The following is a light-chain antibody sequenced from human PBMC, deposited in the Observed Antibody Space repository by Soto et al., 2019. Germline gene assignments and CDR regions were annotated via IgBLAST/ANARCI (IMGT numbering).Light chain of an antibody. Sequence: DIQMTQSPSSLSASVGDRVTITCRTRQTVSNNLTWYQRKPGKAPSLLIYASSTLQSGVPSRFIGSGSETEFTLTISSLQPEDFATYYCQQDNMTPFTFGPGPKVDI. J-gene: IGKJ3*01. CDR2: ASS. V-gene: IGKV1-39*01. CDR1: QTVSNN. CDR3: QQDNMTPFT.